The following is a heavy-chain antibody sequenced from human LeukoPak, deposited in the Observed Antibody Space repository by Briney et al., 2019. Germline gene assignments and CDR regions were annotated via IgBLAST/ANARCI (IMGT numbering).Heavy chain of an antibody. CDR2: INRDGSEK. CDR3: ARGPDLSGYDIDYYYYGMDV. V-gene: IGHV3-7*01. D-gene: IGHD5-12*01. J-gene: IGHJ6*02. CDR1: GFTFSSYW. Sequence: GGSLRLSCAASGFTFSSYWMSWVRQAPGKGLEWVANINRDGSEKYYVDSVKGRFTISRDNARNSLYLQMNSLRADDTALYYCARGPDLSGYDIDYYYYGMDVWGQGTTVTVSS.